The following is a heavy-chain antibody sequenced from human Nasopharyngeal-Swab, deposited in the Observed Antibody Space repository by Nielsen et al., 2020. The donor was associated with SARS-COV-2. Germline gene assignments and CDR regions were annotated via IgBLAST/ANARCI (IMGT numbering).Heavy chain of an antibody. D-gene: IGHD4-17*01. J-gene: IGHJ6*02. V-gene: IGHV4-34*01. CDR1: GGSISSYY. Sequence: SDTLSLTCTVSGGSISSYYWSWIRQPPGKGLEWIGEINHSGSTNYNPSLKSRVTISVDTSKNQFSLKLSSVTAADTAVYYCARDLTVTTPYGMDVWGQGTTVTVSS. CDR2: INHSGST. CDR3: ARDLTVTTPYGMDV.